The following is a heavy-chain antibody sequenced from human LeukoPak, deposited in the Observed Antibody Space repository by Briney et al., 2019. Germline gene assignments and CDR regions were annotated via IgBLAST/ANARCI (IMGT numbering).Heavy chain of an antibody. J-gene: IGHJ4*02. CDR3: AKDGKVSVAGHFDY. CDR2: ISGSGDST. V-gene: IGHV3-23*01. CDR1: GFTFSTYA. Sequence: GGSLRLSCAASGFTFSTYAMSWVRQAPGKGLEWVSTISGSGDSTYYADSVKGRFTISRDNSKNTLYLKMNSLRAEDTAVYYCAKDGKVSVAGHFDYWGQGTLVTVS. D-gene: IGHD6-19*01.